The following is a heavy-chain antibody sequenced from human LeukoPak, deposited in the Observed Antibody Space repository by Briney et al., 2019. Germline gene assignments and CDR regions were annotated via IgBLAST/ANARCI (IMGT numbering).Heavy chain of an antibody. V-gene: IGHV4-61*01. D-gene: IGHD2-2*01. CDR2: IYYSGST. J-gene: IGHJ6*02. Sequence: PSETLSLTCTVSGGSVSSGSHYWSWIRQPPGKGLEWVGYIYYSGSTNYNPSLKSRVTISVDTSKNQFSLKLSSVTAADTAVYYCARGYFSCSSTSCSNYGMDVWGQGTTVTVSS. CDR3: ARGYFSCSSTSCSNYGMDV. CDR1: GGSVSSGSHY.